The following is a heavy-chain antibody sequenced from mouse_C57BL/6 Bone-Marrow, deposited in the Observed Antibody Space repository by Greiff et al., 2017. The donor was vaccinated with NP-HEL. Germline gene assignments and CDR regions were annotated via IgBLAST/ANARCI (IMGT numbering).Heavy chain of an antibody. CDR2: ISDGGSYT. J-gene: IGHJ3*01. CDR3: AMVTRGFAY. CDR1: GFTFSSYA. D-gene: IGHD2-2*01. Sequence: EVQLVESGGGLVKPGGSLKLSCAASGFTFSSYAMSWVRQTPEKRLEWVATISDGGSYTYYPDNVKGRFTISRDNAKNNLYLQMSHLKSEDTAMYYCAMVTRGFAYWGQGTLVTVSA. V-gene: IGHV5-4*01.